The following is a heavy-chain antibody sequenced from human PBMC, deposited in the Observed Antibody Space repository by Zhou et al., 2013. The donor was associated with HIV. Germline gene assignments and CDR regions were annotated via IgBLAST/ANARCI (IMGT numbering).Heavy chain of an antibody. CDR2: INPNSGGT. V-gene: IGHV1-2*02. CDR1: GYTFTGYY. Sequence: HVHLEQSGPEVKKPGASVRVSCKASGYTFTGYYMHWVRQAPGQGLEWMGWINPNSGGTNYAQKFEGRVSLTQDASSDTAYMSMTSLTSDDTAVYYCATIPHLSGGTVDMTAIGGGDYWGRGTPVTVSS. J-gene: IGHJ4*02. D-gene: IGHD3-16*01. CDR3: ATIPHLSGGTVDMTAIGGGDY.